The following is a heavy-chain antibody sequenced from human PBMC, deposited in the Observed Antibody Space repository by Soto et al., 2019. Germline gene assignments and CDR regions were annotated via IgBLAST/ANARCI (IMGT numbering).Heavy chain of an antibody. D-gene: IGHD3-3*01. CDR1: GGSISSSSYY. CDR3: AGHYDFWSGYPYYYGMDV. V-gene: IGHV4-39*01. J-gene: IGHJ6*02. Sequence: SETLSLTCTVSGGSISSSSYYWGWIRQPPGKGLEWIGSIYYSGSTYYNPSLKSRVTISLDTSKNQFSLKLSSVTAADTAVYCCAGHYDFWSGYPYYYGMDVWGQGTTVTVSS. CDR2: IYYSGST.